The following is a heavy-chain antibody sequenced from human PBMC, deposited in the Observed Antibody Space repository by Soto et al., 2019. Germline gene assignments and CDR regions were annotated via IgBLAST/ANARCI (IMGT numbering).Heavy chain of an antibody. CDR3: ARRDGYREIDY. CDR1: GDSVSRSH. V-gene: IGHV4-59*02. J-gene: IGHJ4*02. CDR2: IYNSGST. D-gene: IGHD5-12*01. Sequence: SETLSLTCTVSGDSVSRSHWSWIRQPPGKGLEWIGYIYNSGSTNYNPSLKSRVTISVDTSKNQFSLKLSSVTAADTAVYYCARRDGYREIDYWGQGTLVTVSS.